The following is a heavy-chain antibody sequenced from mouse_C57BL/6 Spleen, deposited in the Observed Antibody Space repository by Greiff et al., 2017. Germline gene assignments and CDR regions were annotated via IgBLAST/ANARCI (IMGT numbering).Heavy chain of an antibody. Sequence: EVQVVESGGDLVKPGGSLKLSCAASGFTFSSYGMSWVRQTPDKRLEWVATISSGGSYTYYPDSVKGLFTISRDNAKNTLYLQMSSLKSEDTAMYYCARHPITTVVAYWYFDVWGTGTTVTVSS. CDR2: ISSGGSYT. V-gene: IGHV5-6*01. J-gene: IGHJ1*03. D-gene: IGHD1-1*01. CDR3: ARHPITTVVAYWYFDV. CDR1: GFTFSSYG.